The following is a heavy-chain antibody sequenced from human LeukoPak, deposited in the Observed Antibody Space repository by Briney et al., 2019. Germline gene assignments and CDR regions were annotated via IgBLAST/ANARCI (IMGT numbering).Heavy chain of an antibody. D-gene: IGHD4-23*01. CDR3: ARGGGNSY. Sequence: GGSLRLSCAASGFTFSSYAMHWVRRAPGKGLEWVAVISYDGSNKYYADSVKGRFTISRDNSKNTLYLQMNSLRAEDTAVYYCARGGGNSYWGQGTLVTVSS. CDR2: ISYDGSNK. J-gene: IGHJ4*02. V-gene: IGHV3-30*04. CDR1: GFTFSSYA.